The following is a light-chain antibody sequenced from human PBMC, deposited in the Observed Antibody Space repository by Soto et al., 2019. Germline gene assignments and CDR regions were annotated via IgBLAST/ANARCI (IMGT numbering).Light chain of an antibody. Sequence: VLTQSPDTLSLSPGERATLSCRASQRVSSRFFAWYQQKPDQAPRLLIYGTSTRAAGIPDRFSCAESGTDFPLTISRLEPEDFAVYYCQQFGHSLWTFGQGTKVEL. J-gene: IGKJ1*01. V-gene: IGKV3-20*01. CDR2: GTS. CDR1: QRVSSRF. CDR3: QQFGHSLWT.